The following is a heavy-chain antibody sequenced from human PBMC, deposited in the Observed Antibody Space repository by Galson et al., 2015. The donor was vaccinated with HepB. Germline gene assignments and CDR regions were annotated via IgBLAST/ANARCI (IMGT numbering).Heavy chain of an antibody. CDR1: GGTFSSYA. CDR2: IIPIFGTA. V-gene: IGHV1-69*13. Sequence: SVKVSCKASGGTFSSYAISWVRQAPGQGLEWMGGIIPIFGTANYAQKFQGRVTITADESTSTAYMELSSLRSEDTAVYYCARGRLYGSGPTENNWFDPWGQGTLVTVSS. CDR3: ARGRLYGSGPTENNWFDP. J-gene: IGHJ5*02. D-gene: IGHD3-10*01.